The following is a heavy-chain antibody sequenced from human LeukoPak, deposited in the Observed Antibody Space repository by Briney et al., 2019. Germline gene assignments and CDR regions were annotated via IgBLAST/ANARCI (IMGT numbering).Heavy chain of an antibody. Sequence: SQTLSLTCAISGDSVSSNSAAWNWIRQSPSRGLEWLGRTYYRPKWYNDYAVSVKSRITINPDTSKNQFSLQLNSVTPEDTAVYYCARASGSSSWYGYVFDYWGQGTLVTVSS. CDR2: TYYRPKWYN. V-gene: IGHV6-1*01. J-gene: IGHJ4*02. D-gene: IGHD6-13*01. CDR1: GDSVSSNSAA. CDR3: ARASGSSSWYGYVFDY.